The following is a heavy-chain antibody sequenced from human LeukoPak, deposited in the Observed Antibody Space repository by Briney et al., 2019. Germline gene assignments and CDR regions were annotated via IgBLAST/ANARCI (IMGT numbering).Heavy chain of an antibody. CDR2: ISSSGSAI. V-gene: IGHV3-48*04. D-gene: IGHD3-22*01. CDR3: AREKLSFFDSSGYFDY. Sequence: PGGSLRLSCAASGFTFSSYWMSWVRQAPGKGLEWVSFISSSGSAIHYADSVRGRFTISRDNAKNSLYLQMSRLRAEDTAVYYCAREKLSFFDSSGYFDYWGQGTLVTVSS. J-gene: IGHJ4*02. CDR1: GFTFSSYW.